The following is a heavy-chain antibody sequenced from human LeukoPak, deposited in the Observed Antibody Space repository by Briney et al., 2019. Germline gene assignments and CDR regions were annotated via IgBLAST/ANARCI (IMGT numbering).Heavy chain of an antibody. D-gene: IGHD1-26*01. J-gene: IGHJ3*02. V-gene: IGHV4-59*01. CDR2: IHYSGST. Sequence: SETLSLTCTVSGGSISCYYWSWIRQPPGEGLEWIEYIHYSGSTNYNPSFKSRVTISVDTSKNQFSLKLSSVTAADTAVYYCARDTEWEPGAFDIWGQGTMVTVSS. CDR1: GGSISCYY. CDR3: ARDTEWEPGAFDI.